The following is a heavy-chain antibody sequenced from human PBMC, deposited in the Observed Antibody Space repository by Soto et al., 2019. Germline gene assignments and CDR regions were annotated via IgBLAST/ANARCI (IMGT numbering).Heavy chain of an antibody. Sequence: QVQLQQWGGGLLKPSETLSLTCAVYGGSFSGYYWSWIRQPPGKGLEWIGEINHSRSTNYNPSLKSRVTISVDTSKNQFSLKLSSVTAADTAVYYCARGWGRIFDYWAQGTLVTVSS. CDR1: GGSFSGYY. D-gene: IGHD7-27*01. CDR2: INHSRST. CDR3: ARGWGRIFDY. V-gene: IGHV4-34*01. J-gene: IGHJ4*02.